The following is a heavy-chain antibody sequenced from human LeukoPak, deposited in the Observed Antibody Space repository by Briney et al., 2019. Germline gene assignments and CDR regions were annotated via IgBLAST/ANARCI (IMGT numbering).Heavy chain of an antibody. CDR3: ARDIGVRGYYYEEDAFDI. V-gene: IGHV3-48*03. D-gene: IGHD3-22*01. J-gene: IGHJ3*02. CDR1: GFTFSSYE. CDR2: IISSGSTI. Sequence: PGGSLRLSCAASGFTFSSYEMNWVRQAPGKGLGWVSYIISSGSTIYYADSVKGRFTISRDNAKNSLYLQMNSLRAEDTAVYYCARDIGVRGYYYEEDAFDIWGQGTMVTVSS.